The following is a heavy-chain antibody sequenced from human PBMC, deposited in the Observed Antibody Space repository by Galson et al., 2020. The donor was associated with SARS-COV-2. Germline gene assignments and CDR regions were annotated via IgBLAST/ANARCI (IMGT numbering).Heavy chain of an antibody. CDR3: VTSTGGGVFACDV. V-gene: IGHV3-23*01. CDR1: GFTFRNYA. D-gene: IGHD3-16*01. J-gene: IGHJ4*02. CDR2: ISASGDSA. Sequence: TGGSLRLSCRASGFTFRNYAMSWVRQAPGKGPEWVSGISASGDSAYYADSVKGRFTISRDNSKNTVYLQINSLGVDDTALYYCVTSTGGGVFACDVWGQGTLVTVSS.